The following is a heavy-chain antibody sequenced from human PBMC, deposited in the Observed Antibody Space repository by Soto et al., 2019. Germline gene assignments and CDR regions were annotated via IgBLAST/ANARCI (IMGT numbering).Heavy chain of an antibody. CDR1: GFTFDDYA. D-gene: IGHD1-1*01. CDR2: ISWNSGNV. V-gene: IGHV3-9*01. Sequence: SLRLSCAASGFTFDDYAMHWVRQAPGKGLEWVSVISWNSGNVCYADSVKGRFTISRDNAKNSLYLQMNSTRPEDAALYYCAKENGNWDEGTLYYFDYWGQGTMVTVSS. CDR3: AKENGNWDEGTLYYFDY. J-gene: IGHJ4*02.